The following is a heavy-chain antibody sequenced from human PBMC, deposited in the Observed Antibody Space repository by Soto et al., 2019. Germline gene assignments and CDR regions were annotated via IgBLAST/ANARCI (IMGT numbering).Heavy chain of an antibody. CDR2: ITWDGYSI. CDR1: GFIFDDHV. Sequence: EVQLVESGGGLVHPGRSLRLSCVASGFIFDDHVMHWVRQVPWKGLEWVGHITWDGYSIGYGGSVRGRFTISRDNAKNTLYLQMNSLRPEYTALYYCARSWSGSTSGRLDVWGQGTTVTVSS. V-gene: IGHV3-9*01. D-gene: IGHD3-3*01. CDR3: ARSWSGSTSGRLDV. J-gene: IGHJ6*02.